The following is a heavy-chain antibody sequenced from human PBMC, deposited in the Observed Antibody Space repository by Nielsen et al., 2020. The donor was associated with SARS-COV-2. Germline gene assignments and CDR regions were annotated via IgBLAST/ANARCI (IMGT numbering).Heavy chain of an antibody. V-gene: IGHV3-73*01. CDR2: IRSKANSYAP. Sequence: GESLKISCAASGFTFSGSAMHWVRQASGKGLEWVGRIRSKANSYAPAYAASVKGRFTISRDDSKNTAYLQMNSLKTEDTAVYYCTRHPGREMTTVTTGAYYFDYWGQGTLVTVSS. CDR3: TRHPGREMTTVTTGAYYFDY. CDR1: GFTFSGSA. J-gene: IGHJ4*02. D-gene: IGHD4-17*01.